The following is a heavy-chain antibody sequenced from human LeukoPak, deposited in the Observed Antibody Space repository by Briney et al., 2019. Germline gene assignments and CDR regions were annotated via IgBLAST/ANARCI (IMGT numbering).Heavy chain of an antibody. J-gene: IGHJ3*02. Sequence: SETLSLTCTVSGGSISSYYWSWIRQPPGKGLEWIGFIYSGGSTNYNPSLKSRVTISVDTSKNQFALRVNSVTAADTAVYHCARVLAEMAAVWRDDVFDIWGQGTMVTVSS. CDR3: ARVLAEMAAVWRDDVFDI. CDR1: GGSISSYY. D-gene: IGHD5-24*01. CDR2: IYSGGST. V-gene: IGHV4-59*01.